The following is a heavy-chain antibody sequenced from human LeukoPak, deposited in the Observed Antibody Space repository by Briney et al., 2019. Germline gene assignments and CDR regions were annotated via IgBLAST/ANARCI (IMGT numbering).Heavy chain of an antibody. CDR2: IRPDGSEG. Sequence: GGSLRLSCAASGFTFSSYWMSWVRQAPGKGLEWVATIRPDGSEGYYADSVKGRFTISRDNSKNSFYLQMSSLRAEDTGVFYCARDVAYSAFDYWGQGTLVTVSS. V-gene: IGHV3-7*01. CDR3: ARDVAYSAFDY. CDR1: GFTFSSYW. D-gene: IGHD2-21*01. J-gene: IGHJ4*01.